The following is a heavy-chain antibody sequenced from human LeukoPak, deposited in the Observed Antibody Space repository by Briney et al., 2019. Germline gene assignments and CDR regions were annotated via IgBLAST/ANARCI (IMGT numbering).Heavy chain of an antibody. D-gene: IGHD6-13*01. CDR3: ARHGGSWTFDS. CDR1: GGSISSYY. V-gene: IGHV4-59*08. Sequence: SQTLSLTCTVSGGSISSYYWSWIRQPPGKGLEWIGYIDYSGSTNYNPSLRSRVTISVDTSKNQFFLKLSSVTAADSAVYYCARHGGSWTFDSWGQGTLVTVSS. CDR2: IDYSGST. J-gene: IGHJ4*02.